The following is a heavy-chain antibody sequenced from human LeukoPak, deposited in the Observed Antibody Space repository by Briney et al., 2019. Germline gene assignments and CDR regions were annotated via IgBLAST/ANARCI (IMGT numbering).Heavy chain of an antibody. CDR3: AREGNSYGLDY. V-gene: IGHV1-2*06. J-gene: IGHJ4*02. D-gene: IGHD5-18*01. Sequence: GASVKVSCKASGYTFTDYYIHWVRQAPGQGLEWMGRINPNSGGTNYAQKFQGRVTMTRDTSISTAYMELSRLRSDDTAVYYCAREGNSYGLDYWGQGTLVTVSS. CDR2: INPNSGGT. CDR1: GYTFTDYY.